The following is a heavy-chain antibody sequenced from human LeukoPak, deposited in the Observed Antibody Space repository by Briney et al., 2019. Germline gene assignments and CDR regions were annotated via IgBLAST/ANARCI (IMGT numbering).Heavy chain of an antibody. Sequence: SETLSLTCTVSNGSISSYHWSWVRQPPGKGLEWIGYILTSGTTNYNPSLKSRLTISVDTSKNQFTLKLSSVTAADTAVYYCARHGSVRSPLGPWGQGTLVTVSS. D-gene: IGHD3-10*01. CDR3: ARHGSVRSPLGP. CDR1: NGSISSYH. V-gene: IGHV4-4*09. CDR2: ILTSGTT. J-gene: IGHJ5*02.